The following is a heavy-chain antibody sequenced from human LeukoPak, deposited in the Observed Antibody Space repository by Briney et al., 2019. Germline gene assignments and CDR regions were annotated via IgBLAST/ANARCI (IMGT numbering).Heavy chain of an antibody. V-gene: IGHV3-30*02. CDR1: GFTLSSYG. Sequence: HGGSLRLSCAASGFTLSSYGMHWVRQAPGKGLEWVAFIRYDGSNKYYADSVKGRFTISRDNSKNTLYLQMNSLRAEDTAVYYCACLDEVLRNNDYWGQGTLVTASS. J-gene: IGHJ4*02. CDR2: IRYDGSNK. D-gene: IGHD2-2*03. CDR3: ACLDEVLRNNDY.